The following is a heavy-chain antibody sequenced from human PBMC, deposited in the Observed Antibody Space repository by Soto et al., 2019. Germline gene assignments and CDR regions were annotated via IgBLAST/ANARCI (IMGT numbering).Heavy chain of an antibody. V-gene: IGHV1-18*01. D-gene: IGHD3-3*01. J-gene: IGHJ1*01. CDR1: GYTFTSYG. Sequence: ASVKVSCKASGYTFTSYGISWVRQAPGQGLEWMGWISAYNGNTNYAQKLQGRVTMTTDTSTSTAYMELRSLRSDDTAVYYCARAGFFEWSRAEYFKHWGQGTLVTRLL. CDR3: ARAGFFEWSRAEYFKH. CDR2: ISAYNGNT.